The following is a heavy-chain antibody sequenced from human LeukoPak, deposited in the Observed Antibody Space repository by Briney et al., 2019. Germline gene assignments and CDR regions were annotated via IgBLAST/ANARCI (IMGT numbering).Heavy chain of an antibody. CDR3: ARGVVVVTAIMGSYAFDI. J-gene: IGHJ3*02. CDR1: GGSFSGYY. D-gene: IGHD2-21*02. CDR2: INQSGST. V-gene: IGHV4-34*01. Sequence: PSETLSLTCAVYGGSFSGYYWSWIRQPPGKGLEWIGEINQSGSTNYNPSLKSRVTISVDTSKNQFSLKLSSVTAADTAVYYCARGVVVVTAIMGSYAFDIWGQGTMVTVSS.